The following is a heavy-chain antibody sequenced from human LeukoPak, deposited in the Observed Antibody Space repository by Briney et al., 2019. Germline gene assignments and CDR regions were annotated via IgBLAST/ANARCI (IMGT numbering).Heavy chain of an antibody. CDR3: AKPPGSSWYGYFDY. J-gene: IGHJ4*02. CDR2: ISGSGGST. Sequence: GGSLRLSCAASGFTFSSHAMSWVRQAPGEGLEWVSAISGSGGSTYYADSVKGRFTISRDNAKNTLYLQMNSLRAEDTAVYYCAKPPGSSWYGYFDYWGQGTLVTVSS. CDR1: GFTFSSHA. V-gene: IGHV3-23*01. D-gene: IGHD6-13*01.